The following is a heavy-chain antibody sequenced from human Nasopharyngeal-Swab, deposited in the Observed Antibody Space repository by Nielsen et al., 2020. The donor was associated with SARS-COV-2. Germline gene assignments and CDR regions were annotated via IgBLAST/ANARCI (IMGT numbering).Heavy chain of an antibody. Sequence: GGSLRLSCAASGFTFSSYGMHWVRQAPGKGLEWVAVIWYDGSNKYYADSVKGRFTISRDNSKNTLYLQMNSLRAEDTAVYYCARDLPLIAAVGIPPRNWGQGTLVTVSS. J-gene: IGHJ4*02. CDR2: IWYDGSNK. CDR3: ARDLPLIAAVGIPPRN. V-gene: IGHV3-33*01. CDR1: GFTFSSYG. D-gene: IGHD6-13*01.